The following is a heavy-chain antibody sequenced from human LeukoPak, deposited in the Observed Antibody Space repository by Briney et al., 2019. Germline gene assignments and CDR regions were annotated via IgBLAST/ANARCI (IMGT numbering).Heavy chain of an antibody. CDR2: INPNNGGT. Sequence: GASVKVSCKASGYTFTAYYIHWVRQAPGQGLEWVGWINPNNGGTNYAQKSQGRVTMTGDTSISTAYMELSRLRSDDTAVYYCARAADQLYYDFWSGPGDYWGQGTLVTVSS. D-gene: IGHD3-3*01. V-gene: IGHV1-2*02. CDR3: ARAADQLYYDFWSGPGDY. J-gene: IGHJ4*02. CDR1: GYTFTAYY.